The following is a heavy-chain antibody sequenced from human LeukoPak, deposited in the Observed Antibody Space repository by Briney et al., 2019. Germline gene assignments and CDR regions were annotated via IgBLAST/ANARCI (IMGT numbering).Heavy chain of an antibody. CDR2: INHSGST. J-gene: IGHJ4*02. CDR1: GGSFSGYY. V-gene: IGHV4-34*01. CDR3: AGGQNRWIQLWPVDY. Sequence: SETLSLTCAVYGGSFSGYYWSWIRQPPGKGLEWIGEINHSGSTNYNPSLKSRVTISVDTSKNQFSLKLSSVAAADTAVYYCAGGQNRWIQLWPVDYWGQGALVTVSS. D-gene: IGHD5-18*01.